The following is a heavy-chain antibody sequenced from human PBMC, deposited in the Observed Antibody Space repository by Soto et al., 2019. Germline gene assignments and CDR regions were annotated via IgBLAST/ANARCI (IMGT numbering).Heavy chain of an antibody. CDR3: ARDSYYDSSGYSYYYYGMDV. V-gene: IGHV3-33*01. Sequence: PGGSLRLSCAASGFTFSSYGMHWVRQAPGKGLEWVAVIWYDGSNKYYADSVKGRFTISRDNSKNTLYLQMNSLRAKDTAVYYCARDSYYDSSGYSYYYYGMDVWGQGTTVTVSS. J-gene: IGHJ6*02. CDR2: IWYDGSNK. CDR1: GFTFSSYG. D-gene: IGHD3-22*01.